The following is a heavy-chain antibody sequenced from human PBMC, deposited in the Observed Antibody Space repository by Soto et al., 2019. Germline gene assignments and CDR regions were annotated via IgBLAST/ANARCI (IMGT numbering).Heavy chain of an antibody. CDR2: IYYSGRA. V-gene: IGHV4-59*01. J-gene: IGHJ4*02. CDR3: ARDNPNYYDISGYHFFDY. D-gene: IGHD3-22*01. Sequence: SETLSLTCSVSGGSISSYYWSWIRQPPGKGLEWIGYIYYSGRANYNPSLKSRVTISIDTSKSQFSLNLSSVTAADTAVYYCARDNPNYYDISGYHFFDYWSPGTLVTVSS. CDR1: GGSISSYY.